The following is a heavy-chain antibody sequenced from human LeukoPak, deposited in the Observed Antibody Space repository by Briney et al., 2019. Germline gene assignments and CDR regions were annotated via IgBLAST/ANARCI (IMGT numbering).Heavy chain of an antibody. CDR2: IYYSGST. CDR3: ARARVNYDSSGYPLPVRPSRGNDAFDI. D-gene: IGHD3-22*01. Sequence: NPSETLSLTCTVSGGSISSSSYYWGWVRQPPGKGLEWIGSIYYSGSTYYNPSLKSRVTISVDTSKNQFSLKLSSVTAADTAVYYCARARVNYDSSGYPLPVRPSRGNDAFDIWGQGTMVTVSS. V-gene: IGHV4-39*07. J-gene: IGHJ3*02. CDR1: GGSISSSSYY.